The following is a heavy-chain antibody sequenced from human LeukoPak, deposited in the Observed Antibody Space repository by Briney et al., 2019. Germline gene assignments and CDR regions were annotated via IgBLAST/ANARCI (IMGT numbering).Heavy chain of an antibody. V-gene: IGHV3-30*02. J-gene: IGHJ5*02. CDR3: SKDLTSDFGGDLDP. D-gene: IGHD3-10*01. CDR2: ISFDGSQK. Sequence: GGSLRLPCAASGFTFRNYGMHWARQAPGKGLEWVALISFDGSQKYYADSVKGRFTISRDNSKSTVYLQMNSLRVEDAAVYYCSKDLTSDFGGDLDPWGQGTLVTVSS. CDR1: GFTFRNYG.